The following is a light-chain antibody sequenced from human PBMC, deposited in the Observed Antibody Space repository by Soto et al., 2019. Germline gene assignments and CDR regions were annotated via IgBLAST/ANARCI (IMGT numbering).Light chain of an antibody. CDR1: SSDVGGFNY. J-gene: IGLJ1*01. CDR2: EVT. Sequence: QSALTHPPSASWSPGQSITISCTGTSSDVGGFNYVSWHQQHPGKAPKVIIYEVTKRPSGVPDRFSGSKSANTASLTVSGLQAEDEADYYCSSYAGSNNPLFVFGTGTKVTVL. CDR3: SSYAGSNNPLFV. V-gene: IGLV2-8*01.